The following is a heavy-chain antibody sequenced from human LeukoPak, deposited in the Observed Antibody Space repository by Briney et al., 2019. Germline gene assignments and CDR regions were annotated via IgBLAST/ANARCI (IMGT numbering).Heavy chain of an antibody. CDR3: ASRKLGNDY. Sequence: SETLSLTCTVSGDSISTYYWSWIRQPPGKGLEWIGYIYYTGSTSYNPSLKSRVTISADTPKNEFSLKLNSVTAADTAVYYCASRKLGNDYWGQGTLVTVSS. CDR1: GDSISTYY. J-gene: IGHJ4*02. CDR2: IYYTGST. D-gene: IGHD7-27*01. V-gene: IGHV4-59*01.